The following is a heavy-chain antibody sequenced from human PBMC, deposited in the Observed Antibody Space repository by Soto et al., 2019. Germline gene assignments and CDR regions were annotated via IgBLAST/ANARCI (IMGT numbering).Heavy chain of an antibody. CDR2: IIPIFGTA. J-gene: IGHJ3*02. Sequence: QVQLVQSGAEVKKPGSSVKGSCKASGGTFSSYAISWVRQAPGQGLEWMGGIIPIFGTANYAQMFQGRVTITADEATSTAYMELSSLRSEDTAVYYCAREPYGESDAFDIWGKGTMVTVSS. CDR3: AREPYGESDAFDI. D-gene: IGHD3-10*01. V-gene: IGHV1-69*12. CDR1: GGTFSSYA.